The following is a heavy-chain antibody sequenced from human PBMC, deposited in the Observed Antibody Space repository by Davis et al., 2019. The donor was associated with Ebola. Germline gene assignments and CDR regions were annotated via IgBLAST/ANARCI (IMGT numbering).Heavy chain of an antibody. J-gene: IGHJ5*02. CDR3: ARHGYSSGWSNWFDP. V-gene: IGHV4-59*08. Sequence: SETLSLTCTVSGDSISSYYWSWIRQPPGKGLEWIGYIYYSGSTNYNPSLKSRVTISVDTSKNQFSLNLNSVTAADTAVYYCARHGYSSGWSNWFDPWGQGTLVTVSS. CDR2: IYYSGST. D-gene: IGHD6-19*01. CDR1: GDSISSYY.